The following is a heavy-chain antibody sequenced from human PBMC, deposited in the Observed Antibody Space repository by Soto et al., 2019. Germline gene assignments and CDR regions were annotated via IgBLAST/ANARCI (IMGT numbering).Heavy chain of an antibody. CDR2: ISSSSSTI. Sequence: EVQLVESGGGLVQPGGSLRLSCAASGFTFGSYSMNWVRQAPGKGLEWVSYISSSSSTIYYADSVKGRFTISRDNAKNSLYLQMNSLRDEDTAVYYCARDSSGWQGFWYFDLWGRGTLVTVSS. CDR3: ARDSSGWQGFWYFDL. D-gene: IGHD6-19*01. J-gene: IGHJ2*01. V-gene: IGHV3-48*02. CDR1: GFTFGSYS.